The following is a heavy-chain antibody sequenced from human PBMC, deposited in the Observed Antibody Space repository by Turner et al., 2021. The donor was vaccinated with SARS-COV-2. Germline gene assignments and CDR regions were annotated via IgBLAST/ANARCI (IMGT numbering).Heavy chain of an antibody. D-gene: IGHD3-10*01. J-gene: IGHJ6*02. Sequence: QLQLQESGPGLVKPSETLSLTCTVSGGSISSSNYYWGWIRQPPGKGLEWIGSIYYSGSTYYNPSLKSRVTISVDTSKNQFSLKLSSVTAADTAVYYCVRLLNPGSYYYYYYGMDVWGQGTTVTVSS. CDR1: GGSISSSNYY. CDR2: IYYSGST. V-gene: IGHV4-39*01. CDR3: VRLLNPGSYYYYYYGMDV.